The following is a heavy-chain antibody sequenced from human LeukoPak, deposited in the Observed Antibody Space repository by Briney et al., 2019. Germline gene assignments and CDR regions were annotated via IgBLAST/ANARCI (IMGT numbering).Heavy chain of an antibody. J-gene: IGHJ2*01. CDR2: SRNKANSYTT. Sequence: GGSLRLSCAASGFTVSDHYMDWVRQVPGKGLEWVGRSRNKANSYTTEYAASVKGRFTISRDDSKKSLYLQMNSLKTEDTAVYYCTRGAYHYDSSGYYNWYFDLWGRGTLVTVSS. CDR3: TRGAYHYDSSGYYNWYFDL. CDR1: GFTVSDHY. V-gene: IGHV3-72*01. D-gene: IGHD3-22*01.